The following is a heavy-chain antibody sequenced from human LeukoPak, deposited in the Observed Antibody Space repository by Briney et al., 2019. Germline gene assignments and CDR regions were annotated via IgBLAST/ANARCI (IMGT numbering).Heavy chain of an antibody. V-gene: IGHV3-48*02. CDR2: ISSSSSFI. CDR3: ARDNAYAFDI. J-gene: IGHJ3*02. CDR1: GFTLSSYS. Sequence: PGGSLRLSCAASGFTLSSYSMNWVRQAPGKGLEWLSYISSSSSFIDYADSVKGRFTISRDNAKNSLYLQMNSLRDEDTAVYYCARDNAYAFDIWGQGTMVTVSS.